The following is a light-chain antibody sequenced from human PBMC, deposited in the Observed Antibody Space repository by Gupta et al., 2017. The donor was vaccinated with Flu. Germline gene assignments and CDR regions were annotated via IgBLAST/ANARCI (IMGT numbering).Light chain of an antibody. V-gene: IGLV6-57*01. CDR3: QSYYGAYHV. CDR2: EDD. CDR1: SGNIASSF. J-gene: IGLJ3*02. Sequence: NFMLTQPHSVSESPGKAVTISCTRSSGNIASSFVQWYQQRPGRSPTTVIFEDDQRPSGVPDRFSGSIDRSSTSASLSISGLKTEDEADYYCQSYYGAYHVFGGGTKVTVL.